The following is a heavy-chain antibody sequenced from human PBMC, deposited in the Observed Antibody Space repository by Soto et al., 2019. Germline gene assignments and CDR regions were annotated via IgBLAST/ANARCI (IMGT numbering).Heavy chain of an antibody. CDR2: IYYSGST. J-gene: IGHJ6*03. V-gene: IGHV4-59*01. Sequence: SETLSLTCTVSGGSISSYYWSWIRQPPGKGLEWIGYIYYSGSTNYNPSLKSRVTISVDTSKNQFSLKLSSVTAADTAVYYCARVSSGYDFWSGPSYYYYYMDVWGKGTTVTVSS. CDR1: GGSISSYY. D-gene: IGHD3-3*01. CDR3: ARVSSGYDFWSGPSYYYYYMDV.